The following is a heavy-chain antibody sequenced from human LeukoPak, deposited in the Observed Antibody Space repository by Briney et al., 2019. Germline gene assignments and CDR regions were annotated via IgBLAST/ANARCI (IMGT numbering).Heavy chain of an antibody. CDR2: IRYDGSNK. Sequence: PGGSLRLSCAASGFTFSSYGMHWARQAPGKGLEWVAFIRYDGSNKYYADSVKGRFTISRDNSKNTLYLQMNSLRAEDTAVYYCANGLGRYCSGGSCYSIDYWGQGTLVTVSS. J-gene: IGHJ4*02. CDR3: ANGLGRYCSGGSCYSIDY. D-gene: IGHD2-15*01. V-gene: IGHV3-30*02. CDR1: GFTFSSYG.